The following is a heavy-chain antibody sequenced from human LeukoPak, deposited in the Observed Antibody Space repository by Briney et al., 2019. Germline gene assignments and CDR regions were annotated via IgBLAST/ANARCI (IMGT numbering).Heavy chain of an antibody. CDR1: GGSISSGSYY. CDR3: AREVGVVVALNYYYMDV. V-gene: IGHV4-61*02. J-gene: IGHJ6*03. Sequence: PSETLSLTCTVSGGSISSGSYYWSWIRQPAGKGLEWIGRIYTSGSTNYNPSLKSRVTISVDTSKNQFSLKLSSVTAADTAVYYCAREVGVVVALNYYYMDVWGKGTTVTVSS. D-gene: IGHD2-15*01. CDR2: IYTSGST.